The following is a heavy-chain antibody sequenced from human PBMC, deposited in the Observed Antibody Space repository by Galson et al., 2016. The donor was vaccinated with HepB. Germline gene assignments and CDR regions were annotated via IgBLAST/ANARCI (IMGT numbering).Heavy chain of an antibody. CDR3: ARYGGGSVYYSGMDV. CDR2: IYYSGST. Sequence: ETLSLTCTVSGGSVGSGSYYWSWIRQPPGKGLEWIGYIYYSGSTNYNPSLKSRVTISVDTSKNHVSLNLSSVTAADTAVYYCARYGGGSVYYSGMDVWGQGALVTVSS. CDR1: GGSVGSGSYY. V-gene: IGHV4-61*01. D-gene: IGHD3-10*01. J-gene: IGHJ6*02.